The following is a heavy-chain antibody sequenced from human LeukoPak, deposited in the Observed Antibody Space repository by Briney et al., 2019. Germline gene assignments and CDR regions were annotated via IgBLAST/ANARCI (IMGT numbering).Heavy chain of an antibody. V-gene: IGHV3-15*01. CDR1: GFTFSNAW. J-gene: IGHJ6*02. Sequence: GASLRLSCAASGFTFSNAWMSWVRQVPGKGLEWVGRIKRKTDGGTIDYGAAVKGRFTVSRDDSKNTLYLQMDSLKSEDTAVYYCTTYDYGDYYFFYRMDVWGQGTTVTVSS. CDR2: IKRKTDGGTI. CDR3: TTYDYGDYYFFYRMDV. D-gene: IGHD4-17*01.